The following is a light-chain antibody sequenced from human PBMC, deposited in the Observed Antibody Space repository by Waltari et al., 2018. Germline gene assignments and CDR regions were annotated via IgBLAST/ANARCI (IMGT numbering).Light chain of an antibody. V-gene: IGLV3-19*01. CDR2: DKN. Sequence: SSELTQDPAVSVAMGQPVRIPCHGDSLRSYYASWYQQRPGQAPRLVMYDKNNRPSGVPDRFSGSSSHNTASLTITGAQAEDEASYYCHSRDASGVGGSFGGGTKLTVL. CDR1: SLRSYY. J-gene: IGLJ2*01. CDR3: HSRDASGVGGS.